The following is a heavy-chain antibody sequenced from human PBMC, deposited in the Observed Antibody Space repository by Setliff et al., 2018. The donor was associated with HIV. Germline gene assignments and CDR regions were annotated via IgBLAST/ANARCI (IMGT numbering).Heavy chain of an antibody. Sequence: PSETLSLTCSVSGASIRGHYWSWIRQSPGKGLEWIGNIYYSGNTNHNPSFKSRVTISVDTSKNQFSLRVNSVTAADTAVYYCARSLVPSGYYYGRHAFDIWGQGTKVTVSS. CDR1: GASIRGHY. D-gene: IGHD3-22*01. J-gene: IGHJ3*02. CDR3: ARSLVPSGYYYGRHAFDI. V-gene: IGHV4-59*08. CDR2: IYYSGNT.